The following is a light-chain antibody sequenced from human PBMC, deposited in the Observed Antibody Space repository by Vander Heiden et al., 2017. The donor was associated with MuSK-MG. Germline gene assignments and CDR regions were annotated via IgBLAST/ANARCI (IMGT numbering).Light chain of an antibody. CDR3: QRYQTYRT. V-gene: IGKV1-5*01. J-gene: IGKJ1*01. CDR1: RRVSQW. CDR2: DAS. Sequence: IQLTQSPSTLSASVGDRVTLTCRASRRVSQWLALYHQTPGIAPNLRIYDASPLQVGVPSRFSGSGFWTGFTLTISTLQPDAFVTYYCQRYQTYRTFGQGTKVEIK.